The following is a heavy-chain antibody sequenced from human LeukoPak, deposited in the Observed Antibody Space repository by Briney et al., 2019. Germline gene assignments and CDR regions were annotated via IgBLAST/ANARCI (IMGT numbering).Heavy chain of an antibody. CDR2: ISSSSSYI. Sequence: PGGSLRLSCAASGFTFSSYSMNWVRQAPGKGLEWVSSISSSSSYIYYADSVKGRFTISRDNAKNSLYLQMNSLRAEDTAVYYCARDETWNPHEAFDIWGQGTMVTVSS. V-gene: IGHV3-21*01. CDR3: ARDETWNPHEAFDI. J-gene: IGHJ3*02. CDR1: GFTFSSYS. D-gene: IGHD1-1*01.